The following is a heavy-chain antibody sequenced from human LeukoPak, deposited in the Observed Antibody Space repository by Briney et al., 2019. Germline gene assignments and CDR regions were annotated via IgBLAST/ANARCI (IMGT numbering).Heavy chain of an antibody. CDR2: IAGSDTRT. Sequence: GGALRLSCAASGFAFSAYEMNWVRQAPGKGLEWVSYIAGSDTRTCYADSVKGRFTISRDNTKNSLYLQMNSLRAEDSGLYYCTTLGYHLDSWGQGTLVTVSS. D-gene: IGHD3-22*01. J-gene: IGHJ4*02. V-gene: IGHV3-48*03. CDR3: TTLGYHLDS. CDR1: GFAFSAYE.